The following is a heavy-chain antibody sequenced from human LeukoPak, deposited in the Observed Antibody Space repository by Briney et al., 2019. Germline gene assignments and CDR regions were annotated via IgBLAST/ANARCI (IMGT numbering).Heavy chain of an antibody. CDR1: GFTFSSYW. V-gene: IGHV3-7*01. CDR2: MKLDGSEE. Sequence: PGGSLRLSCAASGFTFSSYWMSWVRQAPGKGLEWVANMKLDGSEEYYVDSVKGRFTISRDNAKNSLYLQMNSLGVDDTAVYYCTRWARYCSGGSCYSWFDPWGQGTLVTVSS. CDR3: TRWARYCSGGSCYSWFDP. D-gene: IGHD2-15*01. J-gene: IGHJ5*02.